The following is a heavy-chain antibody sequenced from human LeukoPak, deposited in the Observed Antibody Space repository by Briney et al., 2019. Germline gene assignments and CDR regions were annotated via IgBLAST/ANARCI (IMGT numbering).Heavy chain of an antibody. CDR1: GFTVSSNY. CDR2: IYSGGST. Sequence: GGSLRLSCAASGFTVSSNYMSWVRQAPGKGLEWVSVIYSGGSTYYADSVKGRFTISRDNSKNTLYLQMNSLRAEDTAVYYCARVVLVGNYFDYWGQGTLVTVSS. CDR3: ARVVLVGNYFDY. J-gene: IGHJ4*02. D-gene: IGHD3-10*01. V-gene: IGHV3-53*01.